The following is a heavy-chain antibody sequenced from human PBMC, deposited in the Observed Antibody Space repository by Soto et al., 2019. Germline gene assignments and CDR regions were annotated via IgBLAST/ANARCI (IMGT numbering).Heavy chain of an antibody. J-gene: IGHJ6*02. V-gene: IGHV3-30*03. CDR2: ISYDGSNK. Sequence: GGSLRLSCAASGFTFSSYGMHWVRQAPGKGLEWVAVISYDGSNKYYADSVKGRFTISRDNSKNTLYLQMNSLRAEDTAVYYCATAHYYGSGSYYHYYYGMDVWGQGTTVTVSS. CDR1: GFTFSSYG. CDR3: ATAHYYGSGSYYHYYYGMDV. D-gene: IGHD3-10*01.